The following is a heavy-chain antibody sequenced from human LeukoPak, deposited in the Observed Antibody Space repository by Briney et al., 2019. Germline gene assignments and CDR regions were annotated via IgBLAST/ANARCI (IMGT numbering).Heavy chain of an antibody. CDR3: ARYRDRMVQGVTALFDY. V-gene: IGHV1-18*04. D-gene: IGHD3-10*01. J-gene: IGHJ4*02. Sequence: GASVKVSCKTSGCTFTTYGISWVRQAPGQGLEWLGWISGSNGNTKYAQKVQGRVTMTTDTSTTTAYMEVRSLRSDDTAVYYCARYRDRMVQGVTALFDYWGQGTLVTVSS. CDR2: ISGSNGNT. CDR1: GCTFTTYG.